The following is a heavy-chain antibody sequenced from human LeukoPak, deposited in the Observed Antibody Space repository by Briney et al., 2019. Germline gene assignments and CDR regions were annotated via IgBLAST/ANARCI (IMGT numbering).Heavy chain of an antibody. CDR2: FDPEDGET. Sequence: GASVKVSCKVSGYTLTELSMRWVRQAPGKGLEWMGGFDPEDGETIYAQKFQGRVTMTEDTSTDTAYMELSSLRSEDTAVYYCATDTEPYGSGSPDFDYWGQGTLVTVSS. V-gene: IGHV1-24*01. CDR1: GYTLTELS. CDR3: ATDTEPYGSGSPDFDY. D-gene: IGHD3-10*01. J-gene: IGHJ4*02.